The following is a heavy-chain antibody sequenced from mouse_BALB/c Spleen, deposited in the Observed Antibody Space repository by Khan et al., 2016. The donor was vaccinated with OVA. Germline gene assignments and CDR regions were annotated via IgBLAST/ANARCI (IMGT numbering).Heavy chain of an antibody. CDR3: ARQTYYHDYVMDY. Sequence: QVQLKESGPGLVAPSQSLSITCTISGFSLTNYGVHWVRQPPGKGLEWLVVIWSDGSTTYDSALKSRLSICNDNSKSQVFLKMNSLQTDDTAMYVCARQTYYHDYVMDYWGQGTSITVSS. D-gene: IGHD2-10*01. V-gene: IGHV2-6-1*01. CDR1: GFSLTNYG. CDR2: IWSDGST. J-gene: IGHJ4*01.